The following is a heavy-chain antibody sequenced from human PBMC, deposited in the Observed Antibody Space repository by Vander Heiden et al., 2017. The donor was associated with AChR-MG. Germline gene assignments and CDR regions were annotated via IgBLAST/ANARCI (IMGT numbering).Heavy chain of an antibody. V-gene: IGHV3-33*01. CDR3: ARTHSTGSGGVHFDAFDI. CDR2: IWYDGSNK. J-gene: IGHJ3*02. D-gene: IGHD3-3*01. Sequence: QVQLVESGGGVVQPGRSLRLSCAASGFTFSSYGMHWVRQAPGKGLEWVAVIWYDGSNKYYADSVKGRVTISRDNSKNTLYRQMNSLRAEETAVYYCARTHSTGSGGVHFDAFDIWGQGTMVTVSS. CDR1: GFTFSSYG.